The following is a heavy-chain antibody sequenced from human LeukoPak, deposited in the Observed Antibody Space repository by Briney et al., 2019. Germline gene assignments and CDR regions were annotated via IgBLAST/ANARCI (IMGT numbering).Heavy chain of an antibody. CDR1: GGSISSSSYY. V-gene: IGHV4-39*01. CDR3: ARGKLGVGATSSHYYYGMDV. D-gene: IGHD1-26*01. CDR2: IYYSGST. Sequence: SETLSLTCTVSGGSISSSSYYWGWIRQPPGKGLEWIGSIYYSGSTYYNPSLKSRVTISVDTSKNQFSLKLSSVTAADTAVYYCARGKLGVGATSSHYYYGMDVWGQGTTVTVSS. J-gene: IGHJ6*02.